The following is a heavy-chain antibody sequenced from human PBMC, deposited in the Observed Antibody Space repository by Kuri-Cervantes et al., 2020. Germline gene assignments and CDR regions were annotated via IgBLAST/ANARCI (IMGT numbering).Heavy chain of an antibody. V-gene: IGHV3-30-3*01. CDR3: ARVATNAFDI. CDR1: GFTVSSNY. J-gene: IGHJ3*02. CDR2: ISYDGSNK. D-gene: IGHD4-11*01. Sequence: LSLTCAASGFTVSSNYMSWVRQAPGKGLEWVAVISYDGSNKYYADSVKGRFTISRDNSKNTLYLQMNSLRAGDTAVYYCARVATNAFDIWGRGTMVTVSS.